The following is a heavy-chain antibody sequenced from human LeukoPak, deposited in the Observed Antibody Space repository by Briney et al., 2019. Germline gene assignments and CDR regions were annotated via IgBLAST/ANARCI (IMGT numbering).Heavy chain of an antibody. CDR1: GFTFSSYA. CDR2: ISGSGGST. D-gene: IGHD3-16*02. J-gene: IGHJ5*02. V-gene: IGHV3-23*01. CDR3: AKGVITFGGVIQAFDP. Sequence: GGSLRLSCAASGFTFSSYAMSWVRQAPGKGLEWVSAISGSGGSTYYADSVKGRFTISRDNSKNTLYLQMNSLRAEDTAVYYCAKGVITFGGVIQAFDPWGQGTLVTVSS.